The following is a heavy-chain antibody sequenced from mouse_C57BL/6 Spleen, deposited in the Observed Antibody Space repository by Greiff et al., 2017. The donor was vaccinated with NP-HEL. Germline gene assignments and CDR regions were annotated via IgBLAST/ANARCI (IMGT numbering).Heavy chain of an antibody. CDR2: IYPGDGDT. V-gene: IGHV1-82*01. CDR3: ANSYGSSFDD. D-gene: IGHD1-1*01. CDR1: GYAFSSSW. Sequence: VQLQQSGPELVKPGASVKISCKASGYAFSSSWMNWVKQRPGKGLEWIGRIYPGDGDTNYNGKFKGQATLTADTSSSTAYMKLSSLTSEDSAVYFCANSYGSSFDDWGQGTTLTVYS. J-gene: IGHJ2*01.